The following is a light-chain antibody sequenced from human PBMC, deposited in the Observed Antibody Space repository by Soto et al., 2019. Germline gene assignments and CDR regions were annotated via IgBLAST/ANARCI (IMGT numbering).Light chain of an antibody. Sequence: AIQMTRSPSSLSASVGDRVTITCRASQGIRNDLGWYQHKPGKAPKLLIYAASSLQSGVPSRFSGSGSGTDFTLTISSLQPEDFATYYCLQDYNYPRTFGQGTKVEIK. V-gene: IGKV1-6*01. CDR3: LQDYNYPRT. CDR1: QGIRND. J-gene: IGKJ1*01. CDR2: AAS.